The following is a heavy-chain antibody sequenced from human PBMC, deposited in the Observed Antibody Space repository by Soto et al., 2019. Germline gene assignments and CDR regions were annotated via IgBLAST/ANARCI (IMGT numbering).Heavy chain of an antibody. CDR2: TYYRSKWYN. Sequence: SQTLALTCAISGDSVSSNSAAWNWIRQSPSRGLEWLGRTYYRSKWYNDYAVSVKSRITINPETSKNQFSLQLNSVTPEDTAVYYCARVPTGAVAGTYGMDVWGQGTTVTVSS. J-gene: IGHJ6*02. V-gene: IGHV6-1*01. CDR1: GDSVSSNSAA. CDR3: ARVPTGAVAGTYGMDV. D-gene: IGHD6-19*01.